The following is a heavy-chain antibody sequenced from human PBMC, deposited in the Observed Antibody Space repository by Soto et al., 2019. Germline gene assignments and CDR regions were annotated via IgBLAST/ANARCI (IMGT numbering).Heavy chain of an antibody. CDR1: GGSISSYY. D-gene: IGHD6-13*01. J-gene: IGHJ4*02. CDR3: ARATQLVQDY. CDR2: IYYSGST. Sequence: PSATLSITCTVSGGSISSYYWSWIRQPPGKGLEWIGYIYYSGSTNYNPSLKSRVTISVDTSKNQFSLKLSSVTAADTAVYYCARATQLVQDYWGQGTLVTVSS. V-gene: IGHV4-59*01.